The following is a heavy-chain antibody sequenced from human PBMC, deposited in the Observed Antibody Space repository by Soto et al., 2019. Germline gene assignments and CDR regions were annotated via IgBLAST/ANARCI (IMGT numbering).Heavy chain of an antibody. CDR2: ISSSGGRT. Sequence: AGSLTLSCALSGLTFSSYALRWVRQAAGNGMEWVSAISSSGGRTYYADSVKGWFTITRDNSKNTFYLQMKRLRAEDTAVYYCPKDSLTVATSVCDYWGQGTLVTVYS. CDR1: GLTFSSYA. CDR3: PKDSLTVATSVCDY. J-gene: IGHJ4*02. D-gene: IGHD5-12*01. V-gene: IGHV3-23*01.